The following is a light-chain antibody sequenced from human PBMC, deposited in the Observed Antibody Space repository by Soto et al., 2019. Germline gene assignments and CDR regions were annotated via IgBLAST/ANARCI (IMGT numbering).Light chain of an antibody. V-gene: IGKV3-15*01. CDR2: GAS. CDR3: QQRGNWPS. Sequence: EIVLTQSPGTLSLSPGERATLSCRASQSVSSNLAWYQQKPGQAPRLLVYGASTRATGIPARFSGSGSGTEFTLTISSLQSEDFAIYYCQQRGNWPSFGGGTKVDIK. J-gene: IGKJ4*01. CDR1: QSVSSN.